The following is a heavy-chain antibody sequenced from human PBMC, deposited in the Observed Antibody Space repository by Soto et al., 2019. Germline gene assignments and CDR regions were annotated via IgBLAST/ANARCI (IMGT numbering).Heavy chain of an antibody. J-gene: IGHJ5*02. CDR3: ARLGPGSGWLRWFDP. V-gene: IGHV4-39*01. Sequence: SETLSLTCTVSGGSISSSSYYWGWIRQPPGKGLEWIGSIYYSGSTYYNPSLKSRVTISVDTSKNQFSLKLSSVTAADTAVYYCARLGPGSGWLRWFDPWGQGTLVTVSS. CDR1: GGSISSSSYY. D-gene: IGHD6-19*01. CDR2: IYYSGST.